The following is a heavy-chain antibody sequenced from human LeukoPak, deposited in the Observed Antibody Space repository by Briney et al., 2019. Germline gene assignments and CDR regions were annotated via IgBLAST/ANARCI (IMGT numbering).Heavy chain of an antibody. CDR1: GFTFSDYY. V-gene: IGHV3-11*04. Sequence: GGSLRLSCAASGFTFSDYYMSWIRQAPGKGLEWVSYISSSGSTIYYADSVKGRFTISRDNAKNSLYLQMNSLRAEDTAVYYCARDKIVATISPPAYWGQGTLVTVSS. D-gene: IGHD5-12*01. CDR2: ISSSGSTI. CDR3: ARDKIVATISPPAY. J-gene: IGHJ4*02.